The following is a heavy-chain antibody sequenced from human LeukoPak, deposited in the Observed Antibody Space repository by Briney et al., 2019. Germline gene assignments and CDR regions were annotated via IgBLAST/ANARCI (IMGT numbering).Heavy chain of an antibody. Sequence: SVKVSCKASGFTFTSSAVQWVRQARGQRLEWIGWIVVGSGNTNYAQKFQERVTITRDMSASTAYMELSSLRSEDTAVYYCAADYDFWSGSNAFDIWGQGTMVTVSS. V-gene: IGHV1-58*01. D-gene: IGHD3-3*01. CDR2: IVVGSGNT. CDR1: GFTFTSSA. J-gene: IGHJ3*02. CDR3: AADYDFWSGSNAFDI.